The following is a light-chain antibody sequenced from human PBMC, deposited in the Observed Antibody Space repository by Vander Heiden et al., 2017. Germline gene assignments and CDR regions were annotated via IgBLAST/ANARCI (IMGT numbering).Light chain of an antibody. Sequence: DPQVTQSPSILSATIGDTVTTTCRPSQPKTSWMAWYQQRPETAPKVLIQKASKRASGVPSRFSGSGSGTEFTLTISSLQPEDFATYVCQQYNNYVFGQGTKVEMK. V-gene: IGKV1-5*03. CDR3: QQYNNYV. J-gene: IGKJ2*01. CDR1: QPKTSW. CDR2: KAS.